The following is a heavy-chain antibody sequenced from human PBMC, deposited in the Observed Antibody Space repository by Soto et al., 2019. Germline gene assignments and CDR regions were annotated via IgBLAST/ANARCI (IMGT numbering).Heavy chain of an antibody. CDR2: IYYSGST. J-gene: IGHJ6*03. V-gene: IGHV4-59*01. CDR3: ARGIYDILTGYYPYYYYYMYV. CDR1: GGSISSYY. D-gene: IGHD3-9*01. Sequence: SETLSLTCTVSGGSISSYYWSWIRQPPGKGLEWIGYIYYSGSTNYNPSLKSRVTISVDTSKNQFSLKLSSVTAADTAVYYCARGIYDILTGYYPYYYYYMYVWGKGTTVTVSS.